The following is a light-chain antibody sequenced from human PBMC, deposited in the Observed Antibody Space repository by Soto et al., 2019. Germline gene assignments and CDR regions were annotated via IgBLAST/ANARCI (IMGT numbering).Light chain of an antibody. Sequence: LSQSPVILSLSPLDLATLSCMASQSVSNNYLAWYQQKPGQAPRLLIYGASHRATGIPDRFSGSGSGTDFTLTISRLEAEDFAVYYCQQYGSSGTFGQGTKVDIK. CDR2: GAS. V-gene: IGKV3-20*01. CDR1: QSVSNNY. CDR3: QQYGSSGT. J-gene: IGKJ1*01.